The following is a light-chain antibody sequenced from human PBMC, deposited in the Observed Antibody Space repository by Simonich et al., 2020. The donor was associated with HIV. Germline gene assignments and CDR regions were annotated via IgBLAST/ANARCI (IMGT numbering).Light chain of an antibody. CDR1: QGISSW. V-gene: IGKV1-5*03. CDR2: KAS. J-gene: IGKJ4*01. CDR3: QVFNTYSLS. Sequence: DIQMTQSPSSVSASVGERVTITCRAGQGISSWLAWYQQKPGKAPNLLIYKASTLQSGVPSRFSGSGSGTEFTLTINSLQPDDFATYYCQVFNTYSLSFGGGTRVEIK.